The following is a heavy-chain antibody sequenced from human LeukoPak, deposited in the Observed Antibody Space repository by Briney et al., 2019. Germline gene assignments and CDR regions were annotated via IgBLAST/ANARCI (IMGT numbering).Heavy chain of an antibody. V-gene: IGHV3-7*01. CDR1: GFTFSSYW. J-gene: IGHJ4*02. CDR2: IKQDGSEK. Sequence: PGGSLRLSCAAPGFTFSSYWMSWVRQAPGKGLEWVANIKQDGSEKYYVDSVKGRFTISRDNAKNSLYLQMNSLRAEDTAVYYCASGGYSYGLDYWGQGTLVTVSS. CDR3: ASGGYSYGLDY. D-gene: IGHD5-18*01.